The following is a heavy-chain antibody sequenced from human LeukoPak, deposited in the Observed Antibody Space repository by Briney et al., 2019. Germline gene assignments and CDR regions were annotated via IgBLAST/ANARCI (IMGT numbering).Heavy chain of an antibody. Sequence: SETLSLTCTVSGGSISSYFWTWIRQPPGKGLEWIGYIYYSGSTNYNPSLKSRVTISVDTSKNQFALKLSSVTAADTAVYYCARCKWGYAFEIWGQETMVSVSS. CDR1: GGSISSYF. J-gene: IGHJ3*02. CDR2: IYYSGST. D-gene: IGHD7-27*01. CDR3: ARCKWGYAFEI. V-gene: IGHV4-59*01.